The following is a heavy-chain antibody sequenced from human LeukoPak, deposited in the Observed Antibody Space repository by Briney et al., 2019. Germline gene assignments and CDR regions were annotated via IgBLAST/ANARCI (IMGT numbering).Heavy chain of an antibody. CDR2: MNPNSGNT. CDR1: GYTFTSYD. Sequence: EASVKVSCKASGYTFTSYDINWVRQATGQGLEWMGWMNPNSGNTGYAQKFQGRVTMTRNTSISTAYMELSSLRSEDTAVYYCARGIAAAGIIRYYYYYYYMDVWGEGTTVTVSS. J-gene: IGHJ6*03. D-gene: IGHD6-13*01. V-gene: IGHV1-8*01. CDR3: ARGIAAAGIIRYYYYYYYMDV.